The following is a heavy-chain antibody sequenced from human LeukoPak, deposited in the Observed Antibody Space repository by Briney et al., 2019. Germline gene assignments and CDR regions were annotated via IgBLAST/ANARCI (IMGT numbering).Heavy chain of an antibody. CDR3: ARPRANRGGRAFDI. D-gene: IGHD4-23*01. CDR1: GGSFSGYY. V-gene: IGHV4-34*01. Sequence: SETLSLTCAVYGGSFSGYYWSWIRQPPGKGLEWIGEINHSGSTNYNPSLKSRVTISVDTSKNQFSLKLSSVTAADTAVYYCARPRANRGGRAFDIWGQGTMVTVSS. J-gene: IGHJ3*02. CDR2: INHSGST.